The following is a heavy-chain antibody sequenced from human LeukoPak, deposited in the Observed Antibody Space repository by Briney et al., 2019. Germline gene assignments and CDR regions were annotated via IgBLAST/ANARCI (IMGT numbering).Heavy chain of an antibody. D-gene: IGHD3-22*01. CDR3: ARRTLNYYDSSDYFSYYYMDV. Sequence: GGSLRLSCVASGFSFSNVWMTWVRRAPGKGLEWVANIREDGSERYYVDSVKGRFTISRDNAKNSLFLQMNSLRAEDTAVYYCARRTLNYYDSSDYFSYYYMDVWGKGTTVTVSS. CDR2: IREDGSER. J-gene: IGHJ6*03. V-gene: IGHV3-7*01. CDR1: GFSFSNVW.